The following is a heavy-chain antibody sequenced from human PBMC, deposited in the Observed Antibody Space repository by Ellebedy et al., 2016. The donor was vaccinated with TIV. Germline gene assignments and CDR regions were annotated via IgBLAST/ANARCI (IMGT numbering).Heavy chain of an antibody. D-gene: IGHD2-21*02. J-gene: IGHJ4*02. CDR3: ARTLRYCGGDCPFLFDF. Sequence: SGPTLVKPTETLTLTCTVSGFSLSNIIMGVSWFRQPPGKALEWLAHIFPNDKESYTTSLKRRPTISKDPAKSQVVLTMSNMDPVDAATYYCARTLRYCGGDCPFLFDFWGQGTLVTVSS. V-gene: IGHV2-26*01. CDR2: IFPNDKE. CDR1: GFSLSNIIMG.